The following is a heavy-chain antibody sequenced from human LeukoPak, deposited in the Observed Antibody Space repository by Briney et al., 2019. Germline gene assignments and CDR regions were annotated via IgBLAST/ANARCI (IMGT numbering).Heavy chain of an antibody. J-gene: IGHJ4*02. CDR2: IYYSGST. Sequence: SETLSLTCTVSGGSISSGDYYWSWIRQPPGKGLEWIGYIYYSGSTYYNPSLESRVTISVDTSKNQFSLKLSSVTAADTAVYYCASSGWYGDYFDYWGQGTLVTVSS. V-gene: IGHV4-30-4*01. CDR1: GGSISSGDYY. CDR3: ASSGWYGDYFDY. D-gene: IGHD6-19*01.